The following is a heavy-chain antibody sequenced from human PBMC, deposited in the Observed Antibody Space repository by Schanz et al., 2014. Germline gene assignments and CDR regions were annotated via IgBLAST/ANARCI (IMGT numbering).Heavy chain of an antibody. Sequence: QVQLVQSGAEVKKPGASVKVSCKASGYTFTSYGINWVRQAPGQGLEWMGWISAYNGNTNYAQKLQGRVTMTTDTSASTAYMELRSLRSDDTAVYYCARGGYSSGWYDRDIAHFDYGGQGTLVTVSS. V-gene: IGHV1-18*01. CDR1: GYTFTSYG. CDR3: ARGGYSSGWYDRDIAHFDY. CDR2: ISAYNGNT. D-gene: IGHD6-19*01. J-gene: IGHJ4*02.